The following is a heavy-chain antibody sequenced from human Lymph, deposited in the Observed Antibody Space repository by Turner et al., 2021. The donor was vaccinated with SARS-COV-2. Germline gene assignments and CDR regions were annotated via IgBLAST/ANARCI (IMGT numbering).Heavy chain of an antibody. CDR3: ARGHGGNYYYGMDV. V-gene: IGHV3-30*04. J-gene: IGHJ6*02. CDR1: GFTFSTYV. D-gene: IGHD2-15*01. Sequence: QVQLVESGGGVVQPGRSLRLSCAASGFTFSTYVMHWVRQAPGKGLEWVARISYDGSNEYYADNVKGRFTISRDKSKNTVYLNMNSLRTEDTAMYYCARGHGGNYYYGMDVWGQGTTVTVSS. CDR2: ISYDGSNE.